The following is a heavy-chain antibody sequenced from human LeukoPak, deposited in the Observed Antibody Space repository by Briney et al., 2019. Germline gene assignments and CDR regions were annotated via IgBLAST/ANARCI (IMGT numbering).Heavy chain of an antibody. CDR2: IYHSGSA. D-gene: IGHD5-18*01. V-gene: IGHV4-4*02. CDR1: GGSISSNNW. CDR3: ARDVGTALVTGDY. Sequence: SGTLSLTCGVSGGSISSNNWWSWVRQPPGQGLEWIGEIYHSGSANYNPSLKSRVTVSVDKSKNQLSLKLISVTAADTAVYYCARDVGTALVTGDYWGQGTLVTVSS. J-gene: IGHJ4*02.